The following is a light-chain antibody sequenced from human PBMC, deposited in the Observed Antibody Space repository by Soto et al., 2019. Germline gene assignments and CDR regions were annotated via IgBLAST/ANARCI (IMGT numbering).Light chain of an antibody. V-gene: IGLV2-14*01. J-gene: IGLJ1*01. CDR1: NSDIGSYNY. Sequence: QSALTQPASVSGSPGQSITISCTGTNSDIGSYNYVSWYQQHPGKAPKLIIYEVSDRPSGVSSRFSGSKSGNTASLTISGLQAEDEADYYCSSYTSSGTLFGTGTKLTV. CDR3: SSYTSSGTL. CDR2: EVS.